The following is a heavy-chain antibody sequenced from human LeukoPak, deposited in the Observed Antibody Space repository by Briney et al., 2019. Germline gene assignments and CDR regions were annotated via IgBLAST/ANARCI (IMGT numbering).Heavy chain of an antibody. J-gene: IGHJ4*02. Sequence: SSETLSLTCTVSGGSISSGGYYWSWIRQHPGKGLEWIGYIYYSGSTYYNPSLKSRVTISVDTSKNQFSLKLSSVTAADTAVYYCARKVVVVAATNFDYWCQGTLVTVSS. D-gene: IGHD2-15*01. CDR2: IYYSGST. CDR3: ARKVVVVAATNFDY. CDR1: GGSISSGGYY. V-gene: IGHV4-31*03.